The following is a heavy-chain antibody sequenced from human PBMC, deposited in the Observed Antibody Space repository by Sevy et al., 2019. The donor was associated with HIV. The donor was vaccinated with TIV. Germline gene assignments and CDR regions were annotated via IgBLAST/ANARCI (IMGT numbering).Heavy chain of an antibody. CDR2: ISSSSTYI. Sequence: GGYLRLSCAASGFTFSDYGMSWVRQAPGKGLEWVSSISSSSTYIYYADLAKGRFTISRDNAKNSLYLQMNSLRAEDTAVYYCAKNYDTSGYYYFDYWGQGTLVTVSS. CDR3: AKNYDTSGYYYFDY. D-gene: IGHD3-22*01. V-gene: IGHV3-21*01. J-gene: IGHJ4*02. CDR1: GFTFSDYG.